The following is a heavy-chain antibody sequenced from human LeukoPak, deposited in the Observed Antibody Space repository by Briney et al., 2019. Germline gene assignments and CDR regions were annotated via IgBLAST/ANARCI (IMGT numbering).Heavy chain of an antibody. CDR1: GGSISSGSYY. J-gene: IGHJ4*02. CDR3: ARFSSYYDSSGYSRYYFDY. Sequence: SETLSLTCTVPGGSISSGSYYWSWIRQPAGKGLEWIGRIYTSGSTNYNPSLKSRVTISVDTSKNQFSLKLSPVTAADTAVYYCARFSSYYDSSGYSRYYFDYWGQGTLVTVSS. CDR2: IYTSGST. V-gene: IGHV4-61*02. D-gene: IGHD3-22*01.